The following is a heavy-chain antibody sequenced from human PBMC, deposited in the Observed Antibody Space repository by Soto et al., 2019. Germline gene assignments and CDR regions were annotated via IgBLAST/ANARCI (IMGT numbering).Heavy chain of an antibody. CDR3: ATNYGSGSTHFDH. CDR1: RDTFSFYT. J-gene: IGHJ4*02. V-gene: IGHV1-69*02. CDR2: FIPMVAMS. D-gene: IGHD3-10*01. Sequence: QVLLVQSGAEVKKPGSSVKVSCTASRDTFSFYTISWVRQAPGQGPQWMGRFIPMVAMSNYARRLQGRVTTTAVTSWSTGYMQRHTLRSEDTAVYYCATNYGSGSTHFDHWGQGTLVPVSS.